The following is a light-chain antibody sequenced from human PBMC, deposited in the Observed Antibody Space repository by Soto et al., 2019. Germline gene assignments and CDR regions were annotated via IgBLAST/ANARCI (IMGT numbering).Light chain of an antibody. Sequence: DRQMTQYPSTLSASIGDRVTITCRAGQSISSWLAWYQQKPGKAPKLLISKASTLQSGVPPRFSGSGSGTEFALTISSLQPDDFATYYCQQYENYPMTFGGGTKVEIK. CDR3: QQYENYPMT. CDR2: KAS. CDR1: QSISSW. V-gene: IGKV1-5*03. J-gene: IGKJ4*01.